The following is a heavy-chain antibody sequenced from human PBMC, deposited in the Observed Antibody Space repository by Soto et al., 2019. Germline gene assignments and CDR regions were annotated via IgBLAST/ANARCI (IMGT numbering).Heavy chain of an antibody. V-gene: IGHV3-7*01. CDR1: GFTFSNYW. Sequence: VGSLRLSCAASGFTFSNYWMSWVRQAPGKGLEWVANIKQDGSESNYADSVEGRFFISRDETEKSVYLQMSSLGVGDSGHYYCAVIPGMSRGSLVNFDSWGQGTLVTVSS. CDR2: IKQDGSES. J-gene: IGHJ4*02. D-gene: IGHD1-26*01. CDR3: AVIPGMSRGSLVNFDS.